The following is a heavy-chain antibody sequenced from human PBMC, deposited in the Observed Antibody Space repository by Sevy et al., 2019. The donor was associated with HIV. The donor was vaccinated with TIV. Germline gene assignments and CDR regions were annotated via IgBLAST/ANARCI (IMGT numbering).Heavy chain of an antibody. CDR1: GYTFISYG. V-gene: IGHV1-18*01. D-gene: IGHD3-9*01. CDR2: ISAYNGNT. Sequence: ASLKVSCKASGYTFISYGISWVRQAPGQGLEWMGWISAYNGNTNYAQKVKDRVTMTTDTSTNTAYMELWSLTTDDTAVYYCARGPDFDWNQNYYGMDVWGQGTTVTVSS. CDR3: ARGPDFDWNQNYYGMDV. J-gene: IGHJ6*02.